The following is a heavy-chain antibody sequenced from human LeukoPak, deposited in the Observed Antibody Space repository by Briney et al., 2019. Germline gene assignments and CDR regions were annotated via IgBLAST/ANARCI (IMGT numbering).Heavy chain of an antibody. CDR3: TRGGGSHDY. V-gene: IGHV4-34*01. J-gene: IGHJ4*02. Sequence: SETLSLTCAVFGGSFSSYYWSWIRQPPGKGLEWIGETNHSGYTSYNPSLKSRVTLSVDTSKHQFSLKLTSVTAADTAVYYCTRGGGSHDYWGQGTLVTVSS. CDR1: GGSFSSYY. CDR2: TNHSGYT. D-gene: IGHD1-26*01.